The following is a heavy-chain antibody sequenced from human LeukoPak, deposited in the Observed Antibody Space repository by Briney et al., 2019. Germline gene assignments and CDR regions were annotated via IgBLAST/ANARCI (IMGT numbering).Heavy chain of an antibody. CDR1: GFTFSTYW. CDR2: ISRDGNTT. D-gene: IGHD3-10*01. CDR3: AKRAPMVRGRTDYQYGMDV. V-gene: IGHV3-74*01. J-gene: IGHJ6*02. Sequence: GGSLRLSCAASGFTFSTYWMHWVRQVPGKGLVWVSRISRDGNTTDYADAVKGRFTISRDNSKNTLYLQMNSLRAEDTAVYYCAKRAPMVRGRTDYQYGMDVWGQGTTVTVSS.